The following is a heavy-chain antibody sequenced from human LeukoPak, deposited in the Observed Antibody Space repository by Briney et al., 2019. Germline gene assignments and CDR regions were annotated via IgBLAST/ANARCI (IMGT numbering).Heavy chain of an antibody. Sequence: PGGSLRLSCAASGFTFSNYWMTWVRQAPGKGLEWVAFIWFDGSNKHYADSVKGRFTISRDNSEDTLYLQMNSLRAEDTAVYYCVRDPSGSGFAFDSWGQGALVTVSS. D-gene: IGHD1-1*01. CDR3: VRDPSGSGFAFDS. V-gene: IGHV3-33*08. CDR1: GFTFSNYW. CDR2: IWFDGSNK. J-gene: IGHJ4*02.